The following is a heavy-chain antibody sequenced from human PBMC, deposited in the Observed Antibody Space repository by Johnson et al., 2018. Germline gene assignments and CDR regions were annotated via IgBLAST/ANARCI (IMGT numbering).Heavy chain of an antibody. D-gene: IGHD5-18*01. CDR1: GFTFSNNS. Sequence: VQLVQSGGGLVQPGGSLRLACAASGFTFSNNSMNWVRQAPGKGLEWVSVIYSGGSTYYADSVKGLFTITRDNSKNTLYLQMNSLRAEETAVYDCANGMVTFSYYYYGMDVWGQGTTVTVSS. CDR2: IYSGGST. CDR3: ANGMVTFSYYYYGMDV. J-gene: IGHJ6*02. V-gene: IGHV3-66*02.